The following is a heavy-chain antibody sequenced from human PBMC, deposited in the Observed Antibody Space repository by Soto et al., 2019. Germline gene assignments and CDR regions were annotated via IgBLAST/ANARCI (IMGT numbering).Heavy chain of an antibody. CDR1: GFTFSDYY. CDR2: ISSSGTGI. D-gene: IGHD2-15*01. V-gene: IGHV3-11*01. CDR3: ARAYSDAFDI. J-gene: IGHJ3*02. Sequence: GSLSLSCAASGFTFSDYYMTWIRQAPGKGLEWVSYISSSGTGIYYADSVKGRFTISRDNAKNSLYLQMSSLRAEDTAVYYCARAYSDAFDIWGQGSMVTVSS.